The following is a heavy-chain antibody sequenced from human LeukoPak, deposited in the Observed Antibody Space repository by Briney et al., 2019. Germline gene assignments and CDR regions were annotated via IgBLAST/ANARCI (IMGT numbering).Heavy chain of an antibody. V-gene: IGHV1-69*13. Sequence: GASVKVSCKASGGTFSSYAISWVRQAPGQGLEWMGGIIPIFGTANYAQKFQGRVTITADESTSTAYMELSSLRSEDTAVYYCARGDYYDSSGYYGPFDYWGQGTLVTVSS. CDR2: IIPIFGTA. D-gene: IGHD3-22*01. CDR1: GGTFSSYA. J-gene: IGHJ4*02. CDR3: ARGDYYDSSGYYGPFDY.